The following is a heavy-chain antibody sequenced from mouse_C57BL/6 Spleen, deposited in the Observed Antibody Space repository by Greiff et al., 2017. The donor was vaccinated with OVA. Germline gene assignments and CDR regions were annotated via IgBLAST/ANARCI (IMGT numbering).Heavy chain of an antibody. D-gene: IGHD1-1*01. V-gene: IGHV1-64*01. CDR3: ARGSTTVVAPGD. Sequence: QVQLQQPGAELVKPGASVKLSCKASGYTFTSYWMHWVKQRPGPGLEWIGMIHPNSGSTNYNEKFKSKATLTVDKSSSPAYMQLSSLTSEDSAVYYCARGSTTVVAPGDWGQGTTLTVSS. J-gene: IGHJ2*01. CDR1: GYTFTSYW. CDR2: IHPNSGST.